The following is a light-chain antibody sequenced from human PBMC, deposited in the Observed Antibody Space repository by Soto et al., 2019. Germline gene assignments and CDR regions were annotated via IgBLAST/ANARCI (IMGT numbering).Light chain of an antibody. J-gene: IGKJ2*01. CDR3: QQYNKWPPGYS. V-gene: IGKV3-15*01. CDR2: GVS. Sequence: DILMTQSPATLSVSPGERVTLSCRASQRVATNLAWYQQKPGQSPRLIIYGVSTRATGVPPRFSGTGSGTEFTLTISSLQSEDFEVYYCQQYNKWPPGYSFGQGTKLEIK. CDR1: QRVATN.